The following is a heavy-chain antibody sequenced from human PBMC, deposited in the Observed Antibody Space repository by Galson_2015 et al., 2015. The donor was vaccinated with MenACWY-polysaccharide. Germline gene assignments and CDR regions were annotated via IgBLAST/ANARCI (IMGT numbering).Heavy chain of an antibody. J-gene: IGHJ5*02. CDR1: GGSISSGSYY. Sequence: TLSLTCTVSGGSISSGSYYWSWIRQPAGKGLEWIGRIYTSGSTNYNPSLKSRVTISVDTSKNQFSLKLNSVTAADTAVYYCARGYKEFDPWGQGTLVTVSS. D-gene: IGHD5-12*01. CDR3: ARGYKEFDP. CDR2: IYTSGST. V-gene: IGHV4-61*02.